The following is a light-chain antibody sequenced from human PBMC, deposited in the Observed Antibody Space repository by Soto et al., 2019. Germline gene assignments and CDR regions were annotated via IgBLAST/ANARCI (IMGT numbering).Light chain of an antibody. Sequence: MTQSPATLSVSPGERATLSCRASQSVSTNLGWYQQKPGQAPRLLIYGASSRATGIPGRFSGSGSGTEFTLTISSLQSEDFAIYYCQQYNNWPRTFGQGTKV. CDR2: GAS. V-gene: IGKV3-15*01. J-gene: IGKJ1*01. CDR3: QQYNNWPRT. CDR1: QSVSTN.